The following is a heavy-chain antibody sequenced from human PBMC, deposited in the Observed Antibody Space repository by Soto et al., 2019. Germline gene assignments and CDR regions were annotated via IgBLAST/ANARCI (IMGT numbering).Heavy chain of an antibody. D-gene: IGHD6-6*01. J-gene: IGHJ5*02. V-gene: IGHV4-59*08. CDR3: ARHITPRSIAARPWWFDP. Sequence: ASETLSLTCTVSGGSISSYYWSWIRQPPGKGLEWIGYIYYSGSTNYNPSLKSRVTISVDTSKNQFSLKLSSVTAADTAVYYCARHITPRSIAARPWWFDPWGQGTLVTVSS. CDR2: IYYSGST. CDR1: GGSISSYY.